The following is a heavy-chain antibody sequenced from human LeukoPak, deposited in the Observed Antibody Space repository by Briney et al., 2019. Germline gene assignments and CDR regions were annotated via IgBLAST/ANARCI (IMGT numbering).Heavy chain of an antibody. D-gene: IGHD3-9*01. CDR3: ARAGYDLLTLAPDPANDY. V-gene: IGHV1-18*04. Sequence: ASVKVSCKASGYTFTSYYMHWVRQAPGQGLEWTGWIIAYNGNTNYAQKLQGRVTMTTDTSTSTAYMELRSLRSDDTAVYYCARAGYDLLTLAPDPANDYWGQGTLVTVSS. CDR1: GYTFTSYY. CDR2: IIAYNGNT. J-gene: IGHJ4*02.